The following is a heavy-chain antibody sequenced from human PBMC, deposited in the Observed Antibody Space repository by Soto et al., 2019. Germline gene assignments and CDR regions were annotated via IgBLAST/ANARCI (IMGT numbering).Heavy chain of an antibody. CDR1: GFTVSRSY. J-gene: IGHJ4*02. Sequence: XXSLRLSCAASGFTVSRSYMRWVPQAPGKGLEWVSVIYSGGSTYYADSVKGRFTISRDNSKNTLYLQMNSLRAEDTAVYYCARGSEQWLVQDYFDYWGQGTLVTVSS. D-gene: IGHD6-19*01. V-gene: IGHV3-66*01. CDR3: ARGSEQWLVQDYFDY. CDR2: IYSGGST.